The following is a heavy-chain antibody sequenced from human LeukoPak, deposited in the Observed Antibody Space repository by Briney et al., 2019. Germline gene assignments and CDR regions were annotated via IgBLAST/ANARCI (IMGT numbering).Heavy chain of an antibody. CDR1: GDSVSRNSAA. V-gene: IGHV6-1*01. CDR3: AAGRLTYYAMDV. D-gene: IGHD4/OR15-4a*01. J-gene: IGHJ6*02. Sequence: SQTLSLTCAISGDSVSRNSAAWSWIRQSPSRGLEWLVRTFYRSKFYNEYAVSVISRITISADTSKNQFSLQLNSVTPEDTGVYYCAAGRLTYYAMDVWGQGTTVTVSS. CDR2: TFYRSKFYN.